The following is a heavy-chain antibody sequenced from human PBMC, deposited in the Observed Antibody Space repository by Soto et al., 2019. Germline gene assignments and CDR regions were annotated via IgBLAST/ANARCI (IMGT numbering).Heavy chain of an antibody. CDR3: VKPNYTYYYGSGSYWVGMDV. D-gene: IGHD3-10*01. V-gene: IGHV3-64D*06. Sequence: PGGSLRLSCSASGFTFSSYAMHWVRQAPGKGLEYVSAISSNGGSTYYADSVKGRFTISRDNSKNTLYLQMGSLRAEDTAVYYCVKPNYTYYYGSGSYWVGMDVWGQGTTVTVSS. CDR1: GFTFSSYA. J-gene: IGHJ6*02. CDR2: ISSNGGST.